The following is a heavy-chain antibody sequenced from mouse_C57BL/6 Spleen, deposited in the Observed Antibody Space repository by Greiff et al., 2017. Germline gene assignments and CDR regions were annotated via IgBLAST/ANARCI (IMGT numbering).Heavy chain of an antibody. CDR3: ARHWDDY. Sequence: QVQLQQPGAELVKPGASVKMSCKASGYTFTSYWITWVKQRPGQGLEWIGDIYPGSGSTNYNEKFKSKATLTVDTSSSTDYMQLRSLTSEDAAVDYCARHWDDYWGQGTTLTVSS. D-gene: IGHD4-1*01. V-gene: IGHV1-55*01. CDR1: GYTFTSYW. CDR2: IYPGSGST. J-gene: IGHJ2*01.